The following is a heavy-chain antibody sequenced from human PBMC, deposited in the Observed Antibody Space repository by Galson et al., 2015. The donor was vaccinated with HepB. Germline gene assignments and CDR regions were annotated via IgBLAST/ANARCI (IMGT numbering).Heavy chain of an antibody. CDR1: GFTFSSYA. CDR3: AKVHSSSWLKNAFDI. J-gene: IGHJ3*02. V-gene: IGHV3-23*01. Sequence: SLRLSCAASGFTFSSYAMSWARQAPGKGLEWVSAISGSGGSTYYADSVKGRFTISRDNSKNTLYLQMNSLRAEDTAVYYCAKVHSSSWLKNAFDIWGQGTMVTVSS. CDR2: ISGSGGST. D-gene: IGHD6-13*01.